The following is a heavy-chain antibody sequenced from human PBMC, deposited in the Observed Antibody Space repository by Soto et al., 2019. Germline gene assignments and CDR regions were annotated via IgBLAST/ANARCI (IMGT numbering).Heavy chain of an antibody. CDR3: AREGYSNYVPDFDY. CDR1: GGTFSSYA. D-gene: IGHD4-4*01. J-gene: IGHJ4*02. CDR2: IIPIFGTA. Sequence: ASVKVSCKASGGTFSSYAISWVRQAPGQGLEWMGGIIPIFGTANYAQKFQGRVTITADESTSTAYMELSSLRSEDTAVYYCAREGYSNYVPDFDYWGQGTLVTVSS. V-gene: IGHV1-69*13.